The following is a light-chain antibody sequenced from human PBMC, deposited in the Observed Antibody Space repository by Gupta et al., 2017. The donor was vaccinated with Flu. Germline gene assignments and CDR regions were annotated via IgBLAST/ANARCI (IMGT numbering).Light chain of an antibody. J-gene: IGLJ2*01. CDR2: EAS. CDR3: CSFASDSSPNVV. CDR1: GRDSGSVYS. Sequence: ISGKGSGRDSGSVYSVSLYQQRTGQAANLLIYEASNRPSGGAHGFSGSRSGNTASLAISGLQAEDEADYHCCSFASDSSPNVVFGGGTKVTVL. V-gene: IGLV2-23*01.